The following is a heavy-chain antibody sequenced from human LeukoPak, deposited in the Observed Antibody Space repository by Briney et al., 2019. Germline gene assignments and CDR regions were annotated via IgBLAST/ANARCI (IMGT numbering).Heavy chain of an antibody. CDR2: INTSGST. J-gene: IGHJ5*02. V-gene: IGHV4-61*02. D-gene: IGHD3-3*01. Sequence: SQTLSLTCTVSGGSISSGSYYWSWIRQPAGKGLEWIGRINTSGSTNYNPSLKSRVTISVDTSKNQFSLKLSSVTAADTAVYYCARETHVLRFLEWLPNLFDPWGQGTLVTVSS. CDR3: ARETHVLRFLEWLPNLFDP. CDR1: GGSISSGSYY.